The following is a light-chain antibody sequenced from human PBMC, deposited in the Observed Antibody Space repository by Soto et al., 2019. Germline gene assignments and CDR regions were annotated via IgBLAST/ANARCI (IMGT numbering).Light chain of an antibody. CDR3: QVWDSSSDHPV. V-gene: IGLV3-21*04. CDR2: YDS. J-gene: IGLJ3*02. CDR1: NIGSKS. Sequence: SYELTQPPSVSVAPGKTARITCGGNNIGSKSVHWYRQKPGQAPVLGIYYDSDRPSGIPERFSGSNSGNTATLTISRVEAGDEADYYCQVWDSSSDHPVFGGGTKLTVL.